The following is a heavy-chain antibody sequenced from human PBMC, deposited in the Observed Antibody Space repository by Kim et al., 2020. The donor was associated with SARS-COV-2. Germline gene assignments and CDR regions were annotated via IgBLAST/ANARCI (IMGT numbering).Heavy chain of an antibody. V-gene: IGHV3-21*01. Sequence: GGSLRLSCAASGFTFSSYSMNWVRQAPGKGLEWVSSISSSSSYIYYADSVKGRFTISRDNAKSSLYLQMNSLRAEDTAVYYCARDGDFGDYVVRRWLDYWCQGALDTVSS. D-gene: IGHD4-17*01. CDR2: ISSSSSYI. CDR1: GFTFSSYS. CDR3: ARDGDFGDYVVRRWLDY. J-gene: IGHJ4*02.